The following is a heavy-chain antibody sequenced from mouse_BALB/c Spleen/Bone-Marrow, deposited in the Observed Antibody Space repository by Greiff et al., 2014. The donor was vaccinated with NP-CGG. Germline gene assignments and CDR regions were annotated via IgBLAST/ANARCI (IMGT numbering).Heavy chain of an antibody. V-gene: IGHV1S81*02. Sequence: SGAELVKPGASVKLSCKASGYTFTSYWMHWVKQRPGQGLEWIGEINPSNGRTNYNEKFKSKATLTVDKSSSTAYMQLSSLTSEDSAVYYCARCYYGNYFDYGGQGTTLTVSS. D-gene: IGHD2-1*01. CDR3: ARCYYGNYFDY. CDR2: INPSNGRT. J-gene: IGHJ2*01. CDR1: GYTFTSYW.